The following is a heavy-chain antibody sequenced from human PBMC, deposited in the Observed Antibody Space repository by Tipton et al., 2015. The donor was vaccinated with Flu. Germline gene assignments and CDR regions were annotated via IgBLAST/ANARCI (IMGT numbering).Heavy chain of an antibody. CDR1: GGSISSGSYY. J-gene: IGHJ5*02. CDR3: ARDGEADYYDSSGLNWFDP. V-gene: IGHV4-61*02. Sequence: LRLSCTVSGGSISSGSYYWSWIRQPAGKGLEWIGRIYTSGSTNYNPSLKSRVTISVDTSTNQFSLKLSSVTAADTAVYYCARDGEADYYDSSGLNWFDPWGQGTLVTVSS. CDR2: IYTSGST. D-gene: IGHD3-22*01.